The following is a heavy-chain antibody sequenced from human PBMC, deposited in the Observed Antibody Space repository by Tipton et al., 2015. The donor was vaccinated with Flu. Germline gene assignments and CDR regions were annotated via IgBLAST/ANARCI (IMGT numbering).Heavy chain of an antibody. CDR1: GFTFTAYA. V-gene: IGHV3-23*01. J-gene: IGHJ3*01. D-gene: IGHD3-22*01. CDR2: ISGSGFST. CDR3: AKDRGITMTVVANAFDV. Sequence: SLRLSCAASGFTFTAYAMSWVRQAPGKGLQWVSGISGSGFSTFSANSVKGRFCVSRDNSKNTLYLQMNSLRAEDSALYYCAKDRGITMTVVANAFDVWGQGTTVTVSS.